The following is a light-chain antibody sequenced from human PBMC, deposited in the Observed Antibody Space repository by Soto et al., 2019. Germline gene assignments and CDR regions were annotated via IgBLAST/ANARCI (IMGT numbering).Light chain of an antibody. Sequence: QSVLTQPPSVSGSPGQSVTISCTETSSDVGGYNYVSWYQQHPGKAPKLMIYDVSKRPSGVPDRFSGSKSGHTASLTISGLQAEDEADYYCCSYAGSYTWVFGGGTKLTVL. CDR3: CSYAGSYTWV. J-gene: IGLJ3*02. V-gene: IGLV2-11*01. CDR2: DVS. CDR1: SSDVGGYNY.